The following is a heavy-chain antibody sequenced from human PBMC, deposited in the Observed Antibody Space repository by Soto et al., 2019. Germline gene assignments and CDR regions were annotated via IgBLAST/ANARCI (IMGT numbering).Heavy chain of an antibody. CDR2: ISGSGGST. D-gene: IGHD4-17*01. CDR1: GFTFSSYA. CDR3: AKGAADYGGNFDY. V-gene: IGHV3-23*01. Sequence: PGGPLRLSCAASGFTFSSYAMSWVRQAPGKGLEWVSAISGSGGSTYYADSVKGRFTISRDNSKNPLYLQMNSLRAEDTAVYYCAKGAADYGGNFDYWGQGTLVTVSS. J-gene: IGHJ4*02.